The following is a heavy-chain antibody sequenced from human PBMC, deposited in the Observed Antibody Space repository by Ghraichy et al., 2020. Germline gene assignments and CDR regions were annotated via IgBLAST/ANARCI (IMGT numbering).Heavy chain of an antibody. V-gene: IGHV1-18*01. D-gene: IGHD5-24*01. Sequence: ASVKVSCKASGYTFTSYGISWVRQAPGQGLEWMGWISAYNGNTNYAQKLQGRVTMTTDTSTSTAYMELRSLRSDDTAVYYCARDAVATSFFLGWNSGEYYFDYWGQGTLVTVSS. CDR3: ARDAVATSFFLGWNSGEYYFDY. J-gene: IGHJ4*02. CDR2: ISAYNGNT. CDR1: GYTFTSYG.